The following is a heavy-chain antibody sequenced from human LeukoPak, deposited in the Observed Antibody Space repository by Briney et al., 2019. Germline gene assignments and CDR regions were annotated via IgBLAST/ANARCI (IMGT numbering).Heavy chain of an antibody. CDR1: GFTFSSYW. CDR2: IKSDGST. Sequence: GGSLRLSCAASGFTFSSYWMHWVRQAPGKGLVWVSRIKSDGSTRDADSVKGRFTISRDNAKNKVSLQMNSLRAEDTGVYYCARAPSEIGGYYPEYFRHWGQGTLVTVSP. V-gene: IGHV3-74*01. J-gene: IGHJ1*01. CDR3: ARAPSEIGGYYPEYFRH. D-gene: IGHD3-22*01.